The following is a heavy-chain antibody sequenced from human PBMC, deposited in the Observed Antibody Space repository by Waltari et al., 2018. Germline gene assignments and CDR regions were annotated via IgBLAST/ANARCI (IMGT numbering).Heavy chain of an antibody. J-gene: IGHJ1*01. CDR2: MKPNSGNL. Sequence: QVQLVQSAAEVKNPGASVKLSCKTSGYTFSNYDVSWVRQAPARGLEWMGWMKPNSGNLGFAENLQGRDICTPDTSTTEAYMELTNGRSDETDSYFCARAVRLQLLNDCWGQGTQCTVST. CDR1: GYTFSNYD. CDR3: ARAVRLQLLNDC. V-gene: IGHV1-8*03. D-gene: IGHD1-1*01.